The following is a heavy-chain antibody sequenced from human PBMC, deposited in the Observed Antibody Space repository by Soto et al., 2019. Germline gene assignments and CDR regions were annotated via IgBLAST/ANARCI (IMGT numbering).Heavy chain of an antibody. V-gene: IGHV3-30-3*01. D-gene: IGHD6-19*01. CDR3: ARASGWDYYGMDV. Sequence: QVQLVEAGGGVVQPGRSLSLSCAASGFTFSSYAMHCVRQAPGKGLEWVAVISYDGSNKYYADSVKGRFTISRDNSKNTLYLQMNSLRAEDTAVYYCARASGWDYYGMDVWGQGTTVTVSS. J-gene: IGHJ6*02. CDR1: GFTFSSYA. CDR2: ISYDGSNK.